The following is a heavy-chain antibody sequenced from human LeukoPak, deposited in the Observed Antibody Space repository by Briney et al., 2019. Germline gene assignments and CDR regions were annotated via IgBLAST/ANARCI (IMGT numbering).Heavy chain of an antibody. CDR2: IWYDGSNK. CDR3: ARGDLRVLFDY. J-gene: IGHJ4*02. V-gene: IGHV3-33*01. Sequence: GGSLRLSCAASGFTFSSYGMHWVRQAPGKGLDWVAVIWYDGSNKYYADSVKGRFTISRDNSKNTLYLQMNSLRAEDTAVYYCARGDLRVLFDYWGQGTLVTVSS. CDR1: GFTFSSYG.